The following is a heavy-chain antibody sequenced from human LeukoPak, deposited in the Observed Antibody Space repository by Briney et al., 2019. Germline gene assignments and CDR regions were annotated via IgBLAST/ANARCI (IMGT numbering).Heavy chain of an antibody. D-gene: IGHD6-13*01. CDR3: AREVGSSWSNYYYYYGMDV. J-gene: IGHJ6*02. V-gene: IGHV3-30-3*01. Sequence: GGSLRLSCAASGFTFSSYAMHWVRQAPGKGLEWVAVISYDGSNKYYADSVKGRFTISGDNSKNTLYLQMNSLRAEDTAVYYCAREVGSSWSNYYYYYGMDVWGQGTTVTVSS. CDR2: ISYDGSNK. CDR1: GFTFSSYA.